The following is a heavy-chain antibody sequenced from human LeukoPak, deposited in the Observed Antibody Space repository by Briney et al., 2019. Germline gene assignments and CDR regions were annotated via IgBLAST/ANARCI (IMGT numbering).Heavy chain of an antibody. CDR1: GYTFTSYG. V-gene: IGHV1-18*01. J-gene: IGHJ6*03. D-gene: IGHD1-26*01. CDR3: ARGVSGSYYYYYYYMDV. Sequence: ASVKVSCKASGYTFTSYGISWVRQAPGQGLEWMGWISAYNGNTNYAQKPQGRVTMTTDTSTSTAYMELGSLRSDDTAVYYCARGVSGSYYYYYYYMDVWGKGTTDTVSS. CDR2: ISAYNGNT.